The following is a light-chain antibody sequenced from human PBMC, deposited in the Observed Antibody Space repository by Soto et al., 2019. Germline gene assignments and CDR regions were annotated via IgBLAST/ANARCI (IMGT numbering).Light chain of an antibody. CDR1: QSGNNN. CDR2: RAS. J-gene: IGKJ2*01. V-gene: IGKV3-15*01. Sequence: ERVMTQSPATLSVSPGERATLSCRAIQSGNNNLAWYRQRPGQAPRLIIYRASTRDTGIPARLSGSGFGAEFTLTISSLQSKDFAVYYCLQYNHWYASGQGTKLEIK. CDR3: LQYNHWYA.